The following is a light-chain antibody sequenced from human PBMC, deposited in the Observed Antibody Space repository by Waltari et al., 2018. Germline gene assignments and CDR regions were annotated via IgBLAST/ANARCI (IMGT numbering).Light chain of an antibody. Sequence: QSALTQPDSVSGSPGQSITISCTGTSSDVGGYNYVSWYQQYPGKAPKVIIYDATNRPSGVSNRFSGSKSGNSASLTISGLQAEDEADYYCGSFISSTTGIFGGGTRLTVL. CDR3: GSFISSTTGI. J-gene: IGLJ2*01. V-gene: IGLV2-14*03. CDR2: DAT. CDR1: SSDVGGYNY.